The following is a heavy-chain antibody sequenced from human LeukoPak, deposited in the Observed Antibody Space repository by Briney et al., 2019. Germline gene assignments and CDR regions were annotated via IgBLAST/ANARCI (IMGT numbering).Heavy chain of an antibody. CDR3: ARHSDRTAYTAKGFDS. CDR1: GDSISSSDYY. D-gene: IGHD2-21*02. Sequence: SETLSLTCTVSGDSISSSDYYWGWIRQAPGKGPEWIGSVRYSGSTYSHPSLMSRVTISLDTSKSQFSLKLSSVTAADTAVYYCARHSDRTAYTAKGFDSWGQGTLVTVSS. CDR2: VRYSGST. J-gene: IGHJ4*02. V-gene: IGHV4-39*01.